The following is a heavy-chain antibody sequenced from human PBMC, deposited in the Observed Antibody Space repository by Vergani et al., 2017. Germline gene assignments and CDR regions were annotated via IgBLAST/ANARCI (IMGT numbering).Heavy chain of an antibody. V-gene: IGHV3-7*01. CDR1: GFTFSNYW. Sequence: EVQLAESGGGLVQPGGSLRLSCDASGFTFSNYWMSWVRQAPGKGLEWVANIKEDGSEKYYVDSVKGRFTISRDNAKSSLYLQMNSLRGEDTAIYYCAREVLERRKAGWFDPWGQGKLVTVSP. J-gene: IGHJ5*02. CDR3: AREVLERRKAGWFDP. CDR2: IKEDGSEK. D-gene: IGHD1-1*01.